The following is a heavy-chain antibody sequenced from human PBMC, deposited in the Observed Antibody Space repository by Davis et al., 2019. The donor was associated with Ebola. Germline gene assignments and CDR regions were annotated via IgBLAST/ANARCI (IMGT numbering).Heavy chain of an antibody. CDR2: ISSSSSYI. D-gene: IGHD6-19*01. J-gene: IGHJ4*02. CDR3: ARDLGWGIAVAGLDY. CDR1: GFTFSSYS. Sequence: GGSLRLSCAASGFTFSSYSMNWVRQAPGKGLEWVSSISSSSSYIYYADSVKGRFTISRDNAKNSLYLQMNSLRDEDTAVYYCARDLGWGIAVAGLDYWGQGTLVTVSS. V-gene: IGHV3-21*01.